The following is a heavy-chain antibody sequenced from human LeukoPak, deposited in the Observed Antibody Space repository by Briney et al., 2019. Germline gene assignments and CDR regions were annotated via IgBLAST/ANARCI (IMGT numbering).Heavy chain of an antibody. Sequence: PSETLSLTCAVYGGSFSGYYWSWIRQPPGKGLEWIGEINHSGRTNYNPSLKSRVTISVDTSKNQCSLKLSSVTAADTAVYYCASWTDYVDYWGQGTLVTVSS. V-gene: IGHV4-34*01. CDR3: ASWTDYVDY. CDR2: INHSGRT. D-gene: IGHD3/OR15-3a*01. J-gene: IGHJ4*02. CDR1: GGSFSGYY.